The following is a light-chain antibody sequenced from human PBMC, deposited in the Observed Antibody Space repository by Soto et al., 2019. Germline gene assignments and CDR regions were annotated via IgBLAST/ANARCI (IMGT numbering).Light chain of an antibody. Sequence: DIEMTQSPSTLSASVGDRATISCRASQSISNWLAWYQQKPGTAPNLLIYKASTLHSGVPSRFRGSGSGTEIALTITILQPDDSATYYCHHYRGNWTFGQGTKVEIK. CDR1: QSISNW. CDR2: KAS. CDR3: HHYRGNWT. J-gene: IGKJ1*01. V-gene: IGKV1-5*03.